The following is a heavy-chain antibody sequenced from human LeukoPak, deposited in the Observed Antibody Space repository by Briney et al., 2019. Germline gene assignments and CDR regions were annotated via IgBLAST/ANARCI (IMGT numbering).Heavy chain of an antibody. CDR1: GFTFSSYS. CDR2: ISSSSSTI. Sequence: GGSLRLSCAASGFTFSSYSMNWVRQAPGKGLEWVSYISSSSSTIYYADSVKGRFTISRDNSKNTLYLQMNSLRAEDTAVYYCAKLFWSAKTFDYWGQGTLVTVSS. J-gene: IGHJ4*02. V-gene: IGHV3-48*01. D-gene: IGHD3-3*01. CDR3: AKLFWSAKTFDY.